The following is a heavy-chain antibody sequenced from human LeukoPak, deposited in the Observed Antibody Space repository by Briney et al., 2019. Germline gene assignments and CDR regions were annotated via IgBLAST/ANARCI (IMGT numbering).Heavy chain of an antibody. D-gene: IGHD2-2*01. CDR1: GFTFEDHV. V-gene: IGHV3-9*01. CDR3: AKDLGGSATTV. J-gene: IGHJ4*02. Sequence: GGSLRLSCAASGFTFEDHVMHWVRQAPGKGLEWVSSISWSGDRMGYADAVKGRFTISRDNAKNSLFLQMNSLRVEDAALYYCAKDLGGSATTVWGQGTLVTVSS. CDR2: ISWSGDRM.